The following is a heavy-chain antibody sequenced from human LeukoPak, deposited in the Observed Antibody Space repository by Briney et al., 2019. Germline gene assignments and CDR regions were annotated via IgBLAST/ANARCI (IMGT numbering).Heavy chain of an antibody. Sequence: GGSLRLSCAASGFTFSSYSMNWVRQAPGKGLEWVANTKQDGSEKYYVDSVRGRFTVSRDNAKNSLYLQMNSLIAEDTAVYYCARIGSHFDYWGQGTLVTVSS. V-gene: IGHV3-7*01. CDR1: GFTFSSYS. D-gene: IGHD1-26*01. J-gene: IGHJ4*02. CDR3: ARIGSHFDY. CDR2: TKQDGSEK.